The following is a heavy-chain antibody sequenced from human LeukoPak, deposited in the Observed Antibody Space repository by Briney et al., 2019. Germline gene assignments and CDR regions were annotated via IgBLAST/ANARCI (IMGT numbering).Heavy chain of an antibody. V-gene: IGHV3-43D*03. D-gene: IGHD2-21*02. CDR2: INWDGGST. CDR1: GFTFDDYA. CDR3: AKAAVTPYYYYYGMDV. Sequence: GGSLRLSCAASGFTFDDYAMHWVRQAPGKGLEWVSLINWDGGSTYYADSVKGRFTISRDNSKNSLYLQMNSLRAEDTALYYCAKAAVTPYYYYYGMDVWGQGTTVTVSS. J-gene: IGHJ6*02.